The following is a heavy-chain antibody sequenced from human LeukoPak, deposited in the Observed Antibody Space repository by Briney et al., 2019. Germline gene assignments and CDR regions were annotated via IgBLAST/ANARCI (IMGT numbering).Heavy chain of an antibody. CDR1: GFTFSSYS. Sequence: HPGGSLRLSCAASGFTFSSYSMNWVRQAPGKGLEWVSSISSSSSYIYYADSVKGRFTISRDNAKNSLYLQMNSLRAEDTAVYYCARVRRKTYTFWSGPPPPYYNYYMDVWGKGTTVTVSS. CDR3: ARVRRKTYTFWSGPPPPYYNYYMDV. J-gene: IGHJ6*03. D-gene: IGHD3-3*01. V-gene: IGHV3-21*01. CDR2: ISSSSSYI.